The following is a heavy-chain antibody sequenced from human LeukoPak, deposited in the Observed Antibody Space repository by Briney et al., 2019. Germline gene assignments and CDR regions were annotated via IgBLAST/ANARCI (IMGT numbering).Heavy chain of an antibody. Sequence: PGGSLRLSCAASGFTFGDYWMTWVRQAPGKGLEWVANIKQDGSEKYYVDSVKGRFTISRDNSKNTLYLQMNSLRAEDTAVYYCARGGYCSSTSCYNHAFDIWGQGTMVTVSS. J-gene: IGHJ3*02. V-gene: IGHV3-7*03. CDR3: ARGGYCSSTSCYNHAFDI. CDR2: IKQDGSEK. D-gene: IGHD2-2*02. CDR1: GFTFGDYW.